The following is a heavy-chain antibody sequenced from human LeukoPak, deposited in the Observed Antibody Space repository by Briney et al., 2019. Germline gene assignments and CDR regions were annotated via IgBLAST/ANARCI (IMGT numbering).Heavy chain of an antibody. D-gene: IGHD5-12*01. CDR3: ARDRGGYDPLGNGGFDY. J-gene: IGHJ4*02. V-gene: IGHV3-33*08. CDR2: IWYDGSNK. Sequence: PGGSLRLSCAASGFTFSDYYMSWIRQAPGKGLEWVAVIWYDGSNKYYADSVKGRFTISRDNSKNTLYLQMNSLRAEDTAVYYCARDRGGYDPLGNGGFDYWGQGTLVTVSS. CDR1: GFTFSDYY.